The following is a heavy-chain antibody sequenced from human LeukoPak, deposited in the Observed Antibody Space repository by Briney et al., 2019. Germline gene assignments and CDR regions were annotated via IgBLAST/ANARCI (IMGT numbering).Heavy chain of an antibody. V-gene: IGHV3-23*01. Sequence: PGGSLRLSCAASGFTFSSYAMSWVRQAPGKGLEWVSAISGSGGSTYYADSVKGRFTISRDSSKNTLYLQMSSLRAEDTAVYYCAKDYYYDSSGYYPYYFDYWGQGTLVTVSS. D-gene: IGHD3-22*01. CDR2: ISGSGGST. CDR1: GFTFSSYA. J-gene: IGHJ4*02. CDR3: AKDYYYDSSGYYPYYFDY.